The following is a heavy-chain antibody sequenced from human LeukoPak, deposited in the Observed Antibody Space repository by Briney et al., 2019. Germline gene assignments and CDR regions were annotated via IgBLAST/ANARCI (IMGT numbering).Heavy chain of an antibody. Sequence: TLSLTCTVSGGSISSGGYYWSWIRPHPGKGLEWIGYIYYSGSTYYNPSLKSRVTISVDTSKNQFSLKLSSVTAADTAVYYCASSRVEIWYYFDYWGQGTLVTVSS. CDR3: ASSRVEIWYYFDY. CDR1: GGSISSGGYY. J-gene: IGHJ4*02. D-gene: IGHD5-24*01. CDR2: IYYSGST. V-gene: IGHV4-31*03.